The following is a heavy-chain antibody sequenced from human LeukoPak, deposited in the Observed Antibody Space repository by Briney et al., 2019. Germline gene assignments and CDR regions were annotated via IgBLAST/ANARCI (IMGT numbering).Heavy chain of an antibody. CDR1: GGSISSSSYY. J-gene: IGHJ6*03. D-gene: IGHD3-10*01. CDR2: IYYSGST. V-gene: IGHV4-39*01. CDR3: ARRVGSYYYYMDV. Sequence: SETLSLICTVSGGSISSSSYYWGWIRQPPGKGLEWIGSIYYSGSTYYNPSLKSRVTISVDTSKNQFSLKLSSVTAADTAVYYCARRVGSYYYYMDVWGKGTTVTVSS.